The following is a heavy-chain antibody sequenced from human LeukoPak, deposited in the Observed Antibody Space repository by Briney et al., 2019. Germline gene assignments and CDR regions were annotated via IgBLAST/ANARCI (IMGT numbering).Heavy chain of an antibody. Sequence: GGSLRLSCAASGFTFSSYGMHWVRQAPGKGLEWVAFIRYDGSNKYYADSVKGRFAISRDNSKNTLYLQMNSLRAEDTAVYYCAKDDSSGYYYQLGDYWGQGTLVTVSS. D-gene: IGHD3-22*01. CDR1: GFTFSSYG. J-gene: IGHJ4*02. CDR2: IRYDGSNK. CDR3: AKDDSSGYYYQLGDY. V-gene: IGHV3-30*02.